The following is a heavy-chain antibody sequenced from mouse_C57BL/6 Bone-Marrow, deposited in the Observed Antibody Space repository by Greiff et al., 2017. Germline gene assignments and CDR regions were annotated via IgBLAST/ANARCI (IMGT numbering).Heavy chain of an antibody. V-gene: IGHV1-64*01. J-gene: IGHJ4*01. Sequence: QVHVKQPGAELVKPGASVKLSCKASGYTFTSYWMHWVKQRPGQGLEWIGMIHPNSGSTNYNEKFKSKDTLTVDKSSSTAYMQLSSLTSEDSAVYYCAGLRPYYYAMDYWGQGTSVTVSS. CDR3: AGLRPYYYAMDY. CDR2: IHPNSGST. CDR1: GYTFTSYW. D-gene: IGHD1-2*01.